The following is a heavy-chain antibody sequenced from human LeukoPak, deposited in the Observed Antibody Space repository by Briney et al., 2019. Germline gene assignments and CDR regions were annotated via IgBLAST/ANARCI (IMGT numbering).Heavy chain of an antibody. CDR2: INPNSGGT. CDR1: GYTFTGYY. CDR3: ATKRGNSWYLDY. J-gene: IGHJ4*02. D-gene: IGHD6-13*01. Sequence: ASVKVSCKASGYTFTGYYMHWVRQAPGQGLEGMGWINPNSGGTNYAQKFQGRVTMTRDTSISTAYMELTRLTSDDTAVYYCATKRGNSWYLDYWGQGTLVTVSS. V-gene: IGHV1-2*02.